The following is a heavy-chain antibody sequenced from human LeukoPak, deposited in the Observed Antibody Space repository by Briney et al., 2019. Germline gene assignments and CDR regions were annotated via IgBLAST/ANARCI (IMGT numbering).Heavy chain of an antibody. CDR3: ARIRRYYDFWSGYWHYYYYMDV. CDR1: GGSISSYY. Sequence: SETLSLTCTVSGGSISSYYWSWIRQPPGKGLEWIGYIYYSGSTNYNPSLKSRVTISVDTSKNQFSLKLSSVTAADTAVYYCARIRRYYDFWSGYWHYYYYMDVWGKGTTVTVSS. J-gene: IGHJ6*03. D-gene: IGHD3-3*01. V-gene: IGHV4-59*01. CDR2: IYYSGST.